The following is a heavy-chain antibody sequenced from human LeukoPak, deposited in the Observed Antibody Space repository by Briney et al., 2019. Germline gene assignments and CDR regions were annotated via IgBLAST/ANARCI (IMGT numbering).Heavy chain of an antibody. D-gene: IGHD6-25*01. CDR3: ARDFARHYYYYMDV. J-gene: IGHJ6*03. Sequence: PSETLSLTCAVYGGSFSGYYWSWIRQPPGKGLEWIGNIYYSGSTYYNPSLKSRVTISVDTSKNQFSLKLSSVTAADTAVYYCARDFARHYYYYMDVWGKGTTVTISS. CDR2: IYYSGST. CDR1: GGSFSGYY. V-gene: IGHV4-34*01.